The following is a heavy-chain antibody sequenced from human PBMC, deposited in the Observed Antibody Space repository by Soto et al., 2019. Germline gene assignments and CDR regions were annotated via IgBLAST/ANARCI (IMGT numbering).Heavy chain of an antibody. CDR3: ILDCTSMSCYGYLGVDG. CDR2: IIPVFGTA. Sequence: QVQLVQSGAEVKTPGSSVKVFCKASGGTFSSFLMGWVRQATGQGLEWMGGIIPVFGTATYAQKFQGRVTITADDSTSTVYMELCGLKSEDTAVYYCILDCTSMSCYGYLGVDGWGQGTTVTVSS. V-gene: IGHV1-69*01. D-gene: IGHD2-2*01. J-gene: IGHJ6*02. CDR1: GGTFSSFL.